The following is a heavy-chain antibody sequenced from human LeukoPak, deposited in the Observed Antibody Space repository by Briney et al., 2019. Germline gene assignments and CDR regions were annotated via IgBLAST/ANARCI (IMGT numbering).Heavy chain of an antibody. CDR3: AFSSYYLQGNYYYMDV. Sequence: SVKVSCKASGGTFSSYAISWVRQAPGQGLEWMGGIIPIFGTANYAQKFQGRVTITADKSTSTAYMELSSLRSDDTAVYYCAFSSYYLQGNYYYMDVWGKGTTVTVSS. D-gene: IGHD1-26*01. CDR2: IIPIFGTA. CDR1: GGTFSSYA. V-gene: IGHV1-69*06. J-gene: IGHJ6*03.